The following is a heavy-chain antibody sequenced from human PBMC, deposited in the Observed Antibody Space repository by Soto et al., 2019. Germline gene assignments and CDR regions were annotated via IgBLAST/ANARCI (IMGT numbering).Heavy chain of an antibody. CDR1: GGSFSGYY. V-gene: IGHV4-34*01. J-gene: IGHJ4*02. CDR3: ARGFGNAWYTY. D-gene: IGHD6-13*01. Sequence: TLSLTCAVYGGSFSGYYWSWIRQPPGKGLEWIGEINHSGSTNYTPSLKSRVTISVDTSKNQFSLKLSSVTAADTAVYYCARGFGNAWYTYWGQGTQVTVSS. CDR2: INHSGST.